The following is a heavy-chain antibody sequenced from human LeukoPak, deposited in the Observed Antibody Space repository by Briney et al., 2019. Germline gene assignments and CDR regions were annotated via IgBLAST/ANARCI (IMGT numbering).Heavy chain of an antibody. CDR2: ISGSGGST. J-gene: IGHJ2*01. Sequence: AAGSLRLSCAVSGLSSSSNSTSWGRQAPGKGLEWVSTISGSGGSTYYADSVKGRFTISRDNSKNTLYLQINSLRAEDTAVYYCAKDLDGDYARYFDLWGRGTLVTVSS. CDR3: AKDLDGDYARYFDL. D-gene: IGHD4-17*01. V-gene: IGHV3-23*01. CDR1: GLSSSSNS.